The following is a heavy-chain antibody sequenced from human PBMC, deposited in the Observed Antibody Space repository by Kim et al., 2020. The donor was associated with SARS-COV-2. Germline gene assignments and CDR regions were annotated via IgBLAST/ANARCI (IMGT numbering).Heavy chain of an antibody. CDR2: IYHSGST. J-gene: IGHJ6*02. V-gene: IGHV4-30-2*01. D-gene: IGHD3-16*01. CDR1: GGSISSGGYS. CDR3: ASARGSYYYYYGMDV. Sequence: SETLSLTCAVSGGSISSGGYSWSWIRQPPGKGLEWIGYIYHSGSTYYNPSLKSRVTISVDRSKNQFSLKLSSVTAADTAVYYCASARGSYYYYYGMDVWGQGTTVTVSS.